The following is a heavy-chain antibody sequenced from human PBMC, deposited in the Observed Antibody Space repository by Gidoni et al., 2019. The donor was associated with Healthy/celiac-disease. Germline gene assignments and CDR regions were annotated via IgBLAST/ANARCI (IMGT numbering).Heavy chain of an antibody. CDR1: GGSFSGYY. CDR3: ARGPAYYDFWSGYWPHYPQFDY. CDR2: INHSGST. Sequence: QVQLQQWGAGLLKPSETLSLTCAVYGGSFSGYYWSWIRQPPGKGLEWIGEINHSGSTNYNPSLKSRVTISVDTSKNQFSLKLSSVTAADTAVYYCARGPAYYDFWSGYWPHYPQFDYWGQGTLVTVSS. D-gene: IGHD3-3*01. J-gene: IGHJ4*02. V-gene: IGHV4-34*01.